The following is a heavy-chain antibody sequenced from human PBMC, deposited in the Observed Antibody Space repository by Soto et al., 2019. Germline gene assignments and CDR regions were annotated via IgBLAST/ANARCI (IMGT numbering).Heavy chain of an antibody. V-gene: IGHV3-7*01. CDR3: ARENIVVVVAATFDY. CDR1: GFTFSSYW. CDR2: IKQDGSEK. Sequence: GGSLRLSCAASGFTFSSYWMSWVRQAPGKGLEWVANIKQDGSEKYYVDSVKGRFTISRDNAKNSLYLQMNSLRAEDTAVYYCARENIVVVVAATFDYWGRGTLVTVSS. D-gene: IGHD2-15*01. J-gene: IGHJ4*02.